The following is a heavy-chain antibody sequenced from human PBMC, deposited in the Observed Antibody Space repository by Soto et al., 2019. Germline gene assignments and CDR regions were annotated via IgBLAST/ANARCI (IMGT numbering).Heavy chain of an antibody. Sequence: QVQLVQSGAEVKKPGSSVKVSCKASGGTFSSYTISWVRQAPGQGLEWMGRIIPILGIANYAQKFQGRVTITADKSTSTADMELSSLRSEDTAVYYCARDKVAVAGYYYGMDVWGQGTTVTVSS. D-gene: IGHD6-19*01. CDR2: IIPILGIA. CDR1: GGTFSSYT. V-gene: IGHV1-69*08. CDR3: ARDKVAVAGYYYGMDV. J-gene: IGHJ6*02.